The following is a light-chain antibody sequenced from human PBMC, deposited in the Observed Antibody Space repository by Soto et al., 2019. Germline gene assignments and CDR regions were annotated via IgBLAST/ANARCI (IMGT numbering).Light chain of an antibody. CDR2: GAS. V-gene: IGKV3-15*01. J-gene: IGKJ4*01. Sequence: EIVMSQSPATLSVSPGERATLSCRASQSVSSNLAWYQQKPGQAPRLLIYGASTRATGIPARFSGSGSGTEFTLTIRSLQSEDFAVYYCQQRSNWPSLTFGGGTKVDIK. CDR3: QQRSNWPSLT. CDR1: QSVSSN.